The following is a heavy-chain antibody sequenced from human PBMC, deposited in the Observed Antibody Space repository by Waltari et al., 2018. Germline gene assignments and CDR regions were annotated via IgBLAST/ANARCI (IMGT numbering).Heavy chain of an antibody. CDR1: GFTFSSYG. J-gene: IGHJ6*02. CDR2: ISYDGSNK. V-gene: IGHV3-30*18. D-gene: IGHD2-2*01. Sequence: QVQLVESGGGVVQPGRSLRLSCAASGFTFSSYGMHWVRQAPGKGLEWVAVISYDGSNKDDADSVKGRFTISRDKSKNTLYLQMNSLRAEDAAVYYCAKDGSSLFYYYGMDVWGQGTTVTVSS. CDR3: AKDGSSLFYYYGMDV.